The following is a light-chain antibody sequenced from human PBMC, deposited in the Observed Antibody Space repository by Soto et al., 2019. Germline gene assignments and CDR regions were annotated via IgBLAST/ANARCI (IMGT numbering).Light chain of an antibody. Sequence: QSALTQPASVSASPGQSITMSCTGTSSDIGAYNSVSWYQQHPGEAPQLIIYDVSYRPSGISSRFSGSKSGNTASLTVSGLQADDDADYYCASYTTGRIRVFGGGTQLTVL. V-gene: IGLV2-14*03. CDR3: ASYTTGRIRV. J-gene: IGLJ2*01. CDR1: SSDIGAYNS. CDR2: DVS.